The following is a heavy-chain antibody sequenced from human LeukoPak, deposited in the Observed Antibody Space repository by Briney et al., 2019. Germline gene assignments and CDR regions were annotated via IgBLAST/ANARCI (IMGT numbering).Heavy chain of an antibody. J-gene: IGHJ4*02. Sequence: GGSLRLSCAASGFTFSSYGMSWVRQAPGKGLEWVSAISGSGGSTYYADSVKGRFTISRDNSKNTLYLQMNSLRAEDTAVYYCARENYGSGNFDYWGQGTLVTVSS. CDR1: GFTFSSYG. D-gene: IGHD3-10*01. CDR3: ARENYGSGNFDY. CDR2: ISGSGGST. V-gene: IGHV3-23*01.